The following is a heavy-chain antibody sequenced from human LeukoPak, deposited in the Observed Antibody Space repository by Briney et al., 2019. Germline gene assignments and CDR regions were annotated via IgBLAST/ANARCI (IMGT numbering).Heavy chain of an antibody. CDR2: INERGTDS. Sequence: GGSLRLSCTASGFTFSGHWIHWVRQAPGMGLVWVSRINERGTDSMYAESVKGRFTISRDNAKNTVYLQMNSLRVEDTAVYHCVRDETLWTLDWWGQGTLVSVSS. D-gene: IGHD3/OR15-3a*01. CDR3: VRDETLWTLDW. V-gene: IGHV3-74*03. J-gene: IGHJ4*02. CDR1: GFTFSGHW.